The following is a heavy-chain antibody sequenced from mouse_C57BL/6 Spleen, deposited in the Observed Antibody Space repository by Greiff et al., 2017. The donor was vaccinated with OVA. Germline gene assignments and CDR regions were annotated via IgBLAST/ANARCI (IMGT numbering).Heavy chain of an antibody. J-gene: IGHJ3*01. D-gene: IGHD2-12*01. CDR1: GFTFSNYW. V-gene: IGHV6-3*01. CDR3: TGDDRAWFAY. CDR2: IRLKSDNYAT. Sequence: EVKLVESGGGLVQPGGSMKLSCVASGFTFSNYWMNWVRQSPEKGLEWVAQIRLKSDNYATHYAESVKGRFTISRDDSKSSVYLQMNNLRAEDTGIYYCTGDDRAWFAYWGQGTLVTVSA.